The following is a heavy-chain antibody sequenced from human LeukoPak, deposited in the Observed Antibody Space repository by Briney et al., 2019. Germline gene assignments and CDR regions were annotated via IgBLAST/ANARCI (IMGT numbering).Heavy chain of an antibody. D-gene: IGHD3-22*01. Sequence: SETLSLTCTISGGSVSDYYWSWIRQSPGKGLEWIGYIYYTGSTTYNPSLKSRVTLSVDTSKNQFSLKLSSVTAADTAVYYCARVSTYYYDSSGYDYWGQGTLVTVSS. CDR2: IYYTGST. CDR1: GGSVSDYY. CDR3: ARVSTYYYDSSGYDY. V-gene: IGHV4-59*02. J-gene: IGHJ4*02.